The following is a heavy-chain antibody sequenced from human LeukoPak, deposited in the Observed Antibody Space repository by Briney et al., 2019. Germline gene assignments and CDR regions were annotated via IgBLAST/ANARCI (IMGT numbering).Heavy chain of an antibody. CDR1: GFTFSSYA. J-gene: IGHJ6*03. D-gene: IGHD3-22*01. Sequence: GRSLRLSCAASGFTFSSYAMHWVRQAPGKGLEWVAVISYDGSNKYYADSVKGRFTISRDNSKNTLYLQMNSLRAEDTAVYYCARDGWLGYYYDSSGYYTTPGYMDVWGKGTTVTVSS. V-gene: IGHV3-30*04. CDR2: ISYDGSNK. CDR3: ARDGWLGYYYDSSGYYTTPGYMDV.